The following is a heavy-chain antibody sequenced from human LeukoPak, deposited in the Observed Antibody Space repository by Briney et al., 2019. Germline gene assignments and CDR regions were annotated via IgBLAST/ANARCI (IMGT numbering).Heavy chain of an antibody. Sequence: ASVKVSCKASGYTFTSYGISWVRQAPGQGLEWMGWINSNNGNTNYEQKFQGRVTMITDTSTSTAYMELSSLRSEDTAVYYCARGGLGYCSSTSCYDGNYFDYWGQGTLVTVSS. D-gene: IGHD2-2*01. CDR2: INSNNGNT. CDR3: ARGGLGYCSSTSCYDGNYFDY. CDR1: GYTFTSYG. V-gene: IGHV1-18*01. J-gene: IGHJ4*02.